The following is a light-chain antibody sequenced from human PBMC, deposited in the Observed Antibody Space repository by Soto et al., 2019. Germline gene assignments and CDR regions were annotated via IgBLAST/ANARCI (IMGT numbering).Light chain of an antibody. V-gene: IGLV1-40*01. J-gene: IGLJ1*01. CDR2: GNN. CDR3: QSYDSSLNNYV. Sequence: QSVLTQPPSVSRAPGQRVTISCTGSSSNIGAGYDVHWYQQLPGTAPKLLIYGNNNRPSGVPDRFSGSKSGTSASLAITGLQAEDEADYSCQSYDSSLNNYVFGTGTKLTVL. CDR1: SSNIGAGYD.